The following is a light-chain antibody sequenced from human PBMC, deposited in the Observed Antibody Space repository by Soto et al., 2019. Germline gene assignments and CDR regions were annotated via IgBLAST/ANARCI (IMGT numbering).Light chain of an antibody. Sequence: DIQMTQSPSSLSASVGDRVTIICRASQGIGTYLAWYQQKPGKVPELQMYSASTLQSGVPSRFSGGGSGTTFTLTISSLQPEDVATYYCQKYNSAPTFGQGTKVEIK. J-gene: IGKJ1*01. CDR2: SAS. V-gene: IGKV1-27*01. CDR3: QKYNSAPT. CDR1: QGIGTY.